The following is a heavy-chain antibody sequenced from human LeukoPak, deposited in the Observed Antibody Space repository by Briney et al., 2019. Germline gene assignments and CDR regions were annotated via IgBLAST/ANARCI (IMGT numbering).Heavy chain of an antibody. D-gene: IGHD3-22*01. CDR1: GFTFSRHG. CDR2: ISNDGSRK. J-gene: IGHJ4*02. V-gene: IGHV3-30*18. Sequence: RPGGSLRLSCAPSGFTFSRHGMHWVRQAPGKGLEWVAIISNDGSRKYYAHSVEGRFTISRDNSKNTLYLQMNSLRAEDTAVYYCAKMGTMIVVDIFDYWGQGTLVTVSS. CDR3: AKMGTMIVVDIFDY.